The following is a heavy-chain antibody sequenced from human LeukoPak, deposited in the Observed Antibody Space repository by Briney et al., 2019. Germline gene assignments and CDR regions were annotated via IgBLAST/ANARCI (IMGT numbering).Heavy chain of an antibody. CDR2: LNPNSGDT. J-gene: IGHJ4*02. D-gene: IGHD5-24*01. CDR3: ARGRHIEMTTMSGGSDY. CDR1: GYTFTDYY. Sequence: ASVKVSCTASGYTFTDYYMHWVRQAPGQGLEWMGWLNPNSGDTNYAQKFQGRVSMTRDTSVSTAYMDLSDLRSDDTAVYYCARGRHIEMTTMSGGSDYWGQGTLVTVSS. V-gene: IGHV1-2*02.